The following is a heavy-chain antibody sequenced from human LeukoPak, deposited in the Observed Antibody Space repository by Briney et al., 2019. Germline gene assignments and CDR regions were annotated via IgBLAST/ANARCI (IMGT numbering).Heavy chain of an antibody. CDR2: INTNTGNP. J-gene: IGHJ4*02. Sequence: SLRASSKASGYTFTSYAMNCVRQAPGQGLEWMGWINTNTGNPAYAQGFTGRFVFSLDTSVSTAYLQIRSLKAEDTTVYYCAVISGYDYYFDYWGQGTLVTVSS. CDR3: AVISGYDYYFDY. D-gene: IGHD5-12*01. CDR1: GYTFTSYA. V-gene: IGHV7-4-1*02.